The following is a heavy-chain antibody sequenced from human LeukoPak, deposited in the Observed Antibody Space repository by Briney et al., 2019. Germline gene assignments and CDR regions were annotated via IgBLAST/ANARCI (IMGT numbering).Heavy chain of an antibody. Sequence: NPSETLSLTCTVSGGSISSGDYYWSWIRQPPGKGLEWIGYIYYSGSTNYNPSLKSRVTISVDTSKNQFSLKLSSVTAADTAVYYCARQWNWDYGMDVWGQGTTVTVSS. CDR2: IYYSGST. CDR1: GGSISSGDYY. V-gene: IGHV4-61*08. CDR3: ARQWNWDYGMDV. D-gene: IGHD1-7*01. J-gene: IGHJ6*02.